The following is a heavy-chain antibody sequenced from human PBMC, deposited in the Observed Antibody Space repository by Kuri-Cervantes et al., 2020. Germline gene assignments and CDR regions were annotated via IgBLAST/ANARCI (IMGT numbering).Heavy chain of an antibody. J-gene: IGHJ3*02. Sequence: SETLSLTCAVYGGSFSGYFWSWIRQPPGKGLEWIGEINHSGSTSYNPSLKSRVTISVDTSKNQFSLKLSSVTAADTAVYYCARDTFVALDAFDIWGQGTMVTVSS. CDR3: ARDTFVALDAFDI. CDR1: GGSFSGYF. CDR2: INHSGST. V-gene: IGHV4-34*01. D-gene: IGHD2-2*02.